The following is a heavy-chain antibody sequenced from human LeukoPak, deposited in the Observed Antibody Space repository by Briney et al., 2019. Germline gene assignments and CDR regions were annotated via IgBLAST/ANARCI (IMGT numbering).Heavy chain of an antibody. D-gene: IGHD6-13*01. CDR2: IRYDGSNK. Sequence: GGSLRLSCAASGFTFSSYGMHWVRQAPGKGLEWVAFIRYDGSNKYYADSVKGRFTISRDNSKNTLYLQMNSLRAEDTAVYYCAKDRLLYTAAAGTVDYWGQGTLVTVSS. V-gene: IGHV3-30*02. CDR3: AKDRLLYTAAAGTVDY. J-gene: IGHJ4*02. CDR1: GFTFSSYG.